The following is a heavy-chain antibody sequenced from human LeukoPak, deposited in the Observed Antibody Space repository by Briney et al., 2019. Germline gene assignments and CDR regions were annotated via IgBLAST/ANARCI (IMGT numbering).Heavy chain of an antibody. CDR2: ITYSGST. J-gene: IGHJ5*02. Sequence: SETLSLTCTVSGGSISSDDYYWSWIRQPPGKGLEWIGHITYSGSTDYNPSLKSRVTISVDTSKNQFSLKLSSVTAADTAVYYCARGVSLAAAGYGRERWFDPWGQGTLVTVSS. CDR3: ARGVSLAAAGYGRERWFDP. D-gene: IGHD6-13*01. V-gene: IGHV4-30-4*01. CDR1: GGSISSDDYY.